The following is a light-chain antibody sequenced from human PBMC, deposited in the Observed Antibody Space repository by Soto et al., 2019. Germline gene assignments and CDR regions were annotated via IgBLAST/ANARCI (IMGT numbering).Light chain of an antibody. Sequence: EIVLTQSQATLSSFPGDRVTLSCRASQYINTRLAWYQHRPGQAPRLLIYQTSIRAAGIPARFSASGSGTDFTLTISDVQPEDFALYYCHQRQSWPRTFGQGTKVDI. J-gene: IGKJ1*01. CDR2: QTS. CDR1: QYINTR. CDR3: HQRQSWPRT. V-gene: IGKV3-11*01.